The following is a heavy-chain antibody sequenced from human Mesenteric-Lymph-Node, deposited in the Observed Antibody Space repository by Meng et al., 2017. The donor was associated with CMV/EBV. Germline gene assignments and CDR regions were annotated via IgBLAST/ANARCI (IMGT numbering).Heavy chain of an antibody. J-gene: IGHJ5*02. V-gene: IGHV4-39*07. Sequence: GSLRLSCTVSGGSISSSIYYWGWIRQPPGKGLEWIGTISYSGSTYYNPSLKSRVSISLDPSKNQFSLKLSFVTAADTAMYYCAGGYYDFWSGSAWGWFDPWGQGTLVTVSS. CDR3: AGGYYDFWSGSAWGWFDP. CDR2: ISYSGST. CDR1: GGSISSSIYY. D-gene: IGHD3-3*01.